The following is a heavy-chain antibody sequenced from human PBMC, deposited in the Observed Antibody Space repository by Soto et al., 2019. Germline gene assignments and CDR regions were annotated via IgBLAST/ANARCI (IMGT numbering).Heavy chain of an antibody. CDR2: INHSGST. Sequence: QVQLQQWGAGLLKPSETLSLTCAVYGGSFSGYYWSWIRQPPGKGLEWIGEINHSGSTNYNPSLKGRVTISVDTSKNQFSLKLSSVTAADTAVYYCASWSWAVAGKVDWGQGTLVTVSS. J-gene: IGHJ4*02. CDR1: GGSFSGYY. D-gene: IGHD6-19*01. CDR3: ASWSWAVAGKVD. V-gene: IGHV4-34*01.